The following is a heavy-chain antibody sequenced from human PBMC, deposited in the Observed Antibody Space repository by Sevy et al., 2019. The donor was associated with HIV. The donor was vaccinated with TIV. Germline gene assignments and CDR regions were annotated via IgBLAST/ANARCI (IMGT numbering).Heavy chain of an antibody. Sequence: ASVKVSCKVSGYTLTKLAMHWVRQAPGKGLEWMGTFDPEDGETIYAQKFQGRVTMTEDTSIDTAYMELSSLRSEDTAVYYCARGQKGDFWSGYSPYYYYGMDVWGQGTTVTVSS. CDR1: GYTLTKLA. CDR3: ARGQKGDFWSGYSPYYYYGMDV. CDR2: FDPEDGET. D-gene: IGHD3-3*01. J-gene: IGHJ6*02. V-gene: IGHV1-24*01.